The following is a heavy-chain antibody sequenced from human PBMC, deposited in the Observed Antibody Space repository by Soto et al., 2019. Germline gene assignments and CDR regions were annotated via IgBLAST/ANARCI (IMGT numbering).Heavy chain of an antibody. D-gene: IGHD3-3*01. J-gene: IGHJ6*03. CDR2: IYYSGST. CDR1: GGSISSYY. CDR3: ARSIWSGTYYYMDV. Sequence: PSETLSLTCTVSGGSISSYYWSWIRQPPGKGLEWIGYIYYSGSTNYNPSLKSRVTISVDTSKNQFSLKLSSVTAADTVAYYCARSIWSGTYYYMDVWGKGTTVTVSS. V-gene: IGHV4-59*01.